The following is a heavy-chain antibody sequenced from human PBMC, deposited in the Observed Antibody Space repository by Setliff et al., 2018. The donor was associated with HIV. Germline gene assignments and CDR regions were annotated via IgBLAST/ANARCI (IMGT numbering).Heavy chain of an antibody. CDR3: ARDPSQYLDFLFDPQPFNV. CDR2: IYLGETT. D-gene: IGHD3-9*01. CDR1: SGYMSGHF. J-gene: IGHJ3*01. Sequence: PSETLSLTCTVSSGYMSGHFWTWIRQTPGEGLEWIGNIYLGETTNYNPSLKSRATISLDTSKRQFPLHLTSVTAADTAIYYCARDPSQYLDFLFDPQPFNVWGHGTMVTVSS. V-gene: IGHV4-59*11.